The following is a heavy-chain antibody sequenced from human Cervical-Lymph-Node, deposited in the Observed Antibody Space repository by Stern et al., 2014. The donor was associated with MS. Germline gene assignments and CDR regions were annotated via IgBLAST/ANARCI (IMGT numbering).Heavy chain of an antibody. Sequence: DQLVESGGGVVQPGRSLRLSCAASGFTFSSYAMHWVRQAPGKGLEWVAVISYDGSNKYYADSVKGRFTISRDNSKNTLYLQMNSLRAEDTAVYYCARMMRYCGGDCPPFDYWGQGTLVTVSS. D-gene: IGHD2-21*02. CDR1: GFTFSSYA. CDR2: ISYDGSNK. J-gene: IGHJ4*02. CDR3: ARMMRYCGGDCPPFDY. V-gene: IGHV3-30*01.